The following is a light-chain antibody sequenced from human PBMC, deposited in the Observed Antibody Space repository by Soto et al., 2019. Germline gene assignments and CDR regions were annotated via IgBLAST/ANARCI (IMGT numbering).Light chain of an antibody. V-gene: IGLV2-14*01. CDR1: SGDVGGYNY. CDR3: FSYTGASTYV. CDR2: AVT. Sequence: QSVLTQPASVSGSPGQSVTISCAGTSGDVGGYNYVSWYQQHPGKAPKLMIHAVTNRPSGVSNRFSGSKSGNTASLTISSLQAEDEADYYCFSYTGASTYVFGTGTKVTVL. J-gene: IGLJ1*01.